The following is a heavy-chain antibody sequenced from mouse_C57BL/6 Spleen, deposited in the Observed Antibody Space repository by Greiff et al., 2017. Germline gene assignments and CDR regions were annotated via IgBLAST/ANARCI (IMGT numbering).Heavy chain of an antibody. CDR2: ISSGSSTI. Sequence: EVNVVESGGGLVKPGGSLKLSCAASGFTFSDYGMHWVRQAPEKGLEWVAYISSGSSTIYYADTVKGRFTISRDNAKNTLFLQMTSLRSEDTAMYYCARPYDGYFCWFAYWGQGTLVTVSA. V-gene: IGHV5-17*01. CDR1: GFTFSDYG. J-gene: IGHJ3*01. CDR3: ARPYDGYFCWFAY. D-gene: IGHD2-3*01.